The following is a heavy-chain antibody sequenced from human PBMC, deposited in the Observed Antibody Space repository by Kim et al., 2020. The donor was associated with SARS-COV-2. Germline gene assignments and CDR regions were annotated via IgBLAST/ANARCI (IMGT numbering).Heavy chain of an antibody. CDR3: AKAAQMVHAISFDY. J-gene: IGHJ4*02. D-gene: IGHD2-8*01. CDR1: GFTFSSYA. V-gene: IGHV3-23*01. Sequence: GGSLRLSCAASGFTFSSYAMSWVRQAPGKGLEWVSTISGSGGSTYYADSVKGRFTISRDNYKNTLYLQMNSLRAEDTAVYYCAKAAQMVHAISFDYWGQGTLVTVSS. CDR2: ISGSGGST.